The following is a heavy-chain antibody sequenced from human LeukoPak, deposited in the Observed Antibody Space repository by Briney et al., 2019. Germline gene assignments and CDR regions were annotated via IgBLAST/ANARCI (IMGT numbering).Heavy chain of an antibody. CDR1: GGSISSYY. CDR2: IYYSGST. J-gene: IGHJ4*02. V-gene: IGHV4-59*08. D-gene: IGHD1-26*01. CDR3: ARRLSWEKAFDY. Sequence: SETLSLTCTVSGGSISSYYWSWIRQPPGEGLEWIGYIYYSGSTNYNPSLKSRVTISVDTSKNQFSLKLSSVTAADTAVYYCARRLSWEKAFDYWGQGTLVTVSS.